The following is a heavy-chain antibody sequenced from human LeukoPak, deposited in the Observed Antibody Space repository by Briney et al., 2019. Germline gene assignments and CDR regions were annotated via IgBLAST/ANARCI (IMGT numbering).Heavy chain of an antibody. V-gene: IGHV1-18*01. Sequence: ASVKVSCKASGYTFTSYGISWVRQATGQGLEWMGWISAYNGNTNYAQKLQGRVTMTTDTSTSTAYMELRSLRSDDTAVYYCASGLVGAETGPLGYWGQGTLVTVSS. CDR3: ASGLVGAETGPLGY. CDR1: GYTFTSYG. CDR2: ISAYNGNT. D-gene: IGHD1-26*01. J-gene: IGHJ4*02.